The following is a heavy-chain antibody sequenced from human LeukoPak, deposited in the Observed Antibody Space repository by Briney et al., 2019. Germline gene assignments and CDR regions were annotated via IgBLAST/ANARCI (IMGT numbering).Heavy chain of an antibody. D-gene: IGHD3-10*01. CDR1: GVSINTCCYY. Sequence: SETLSLTCDVSGVSINTCCYYWTWIRQPPGMGLEWIGEINHSGSTTYNPSLNTRVTISVDTSKNQISLKLSSVTAADTAVYYCARPRYGSGSLDSWGQGTLVTVSS. CDR3: ARPRYGSGSLDS. V-gene: IGHV4-34*01. J-gene: IGHJ4*02. CDR2: INHSGST.